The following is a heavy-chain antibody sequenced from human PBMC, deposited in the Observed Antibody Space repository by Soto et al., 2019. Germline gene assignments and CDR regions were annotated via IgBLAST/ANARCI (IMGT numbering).Heavy chain of an antibody. CDR2: VYPGDSDI. J-gene: IGHJ4*02. CDR1: GYSFSTYW. Sequence: GESLKISCQGSGYSFSTYWIGWVRQMPGKGLEWMGIVYPGDSDIRYSPSFQGQVTISADRSISNTYLQWSGLKASDNAMYYCARRYCTSVSCYLDYWGQGTRVTVSS. D-gene: IGHD2-2*01. V-gene: IGHV5-51*01. CDR3: ARRYCTSVSCYLDY.